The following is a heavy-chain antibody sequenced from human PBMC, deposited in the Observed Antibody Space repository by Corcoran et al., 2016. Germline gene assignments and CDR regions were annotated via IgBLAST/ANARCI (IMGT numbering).Heavy chain of an antibody. CDR1: GFTFSHHS. V-gene: IGHV3-48*04. CDR2: ITGTGTMT. D-gene: IGHD1-1*01. Sequence: EVQLVESGGGLVQPGGSLRLSCAASGFTFSHHSMPWVRRAPGKGLEWISYITGTGTMTYYADSVKGRLTISRDNARNSLDLQMNSLRIEDTAVYYCTRDAGYVVFDFWGQGTLVTVSS. J-gene: IGHJ4*02. CDR3: TRDAGYVVFDF.